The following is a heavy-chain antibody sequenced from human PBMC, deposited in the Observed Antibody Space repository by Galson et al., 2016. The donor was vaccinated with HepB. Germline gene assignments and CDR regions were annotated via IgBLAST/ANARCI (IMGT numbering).Heavy chain of an antibody. Sequence: SLRLSCAASGFTFSTSVLHWVRQAPGKGLEWISHITSSSSVTYYADSVKGRFTISRDNAKKSLYLQMNSLRDEDTAVYYCANDWYGYMAYWGQGTLVTVSS. J-gene: IGHJ4*02. V-gene: IGHV3-48*02. CDR1: GFTFSTSV. D-gene: IGHD3-9*01. CDR3: ANDWYGYMAY. CDR2: ITSSSSVT.